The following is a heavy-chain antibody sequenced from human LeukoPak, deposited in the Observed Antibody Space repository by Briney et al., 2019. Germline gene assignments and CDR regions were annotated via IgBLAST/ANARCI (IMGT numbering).Heavy chain of an antibody. Sequence: PSETLSLTCTVSGGSISSYYWSWIRQPPGKGLEWIGYIYYGGSTNYNPSLKSRVTISVDTSKNQFSLKLSSVTAADTAVYYCARWRIWLTAFDIWGQGTMVTVSS. V-gene: IGHV4-59*08. CDR1: GGSISSYY. CDR2: IYYGGST. D-gene: IGHD2/OR15-2a*01. CDR3: ARWRIWLTAFDI. J-gene: IGHJ3*02.